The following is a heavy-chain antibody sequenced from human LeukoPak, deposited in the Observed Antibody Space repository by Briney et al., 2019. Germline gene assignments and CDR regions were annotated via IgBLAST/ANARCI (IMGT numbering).Heavy chain of an antibody. CDR3: ARDYWNGLGY. D-gene: IGHD1-1*01. CDR1: GFTFSSYW. CDR2: INRDGSNT. V-gene: IGHV3-74*01. Sequence: GGSLRLSCTASGFTFSSYWMHWVRQAPGKGLVWVSRINRDGSNTRYADSVKGRFTISRDNGKNTLDLQMNSLRAEDTAVYYCARDYWNGLGYWGQGTLVTVSS. J-gene: IGHJ4*02.